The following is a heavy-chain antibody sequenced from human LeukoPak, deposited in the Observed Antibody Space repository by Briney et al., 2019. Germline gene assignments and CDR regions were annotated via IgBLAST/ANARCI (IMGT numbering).Heavy chain of an antibody. CDR2: IYHSGST. CDR1: GYSISSGYY. J-gene: IGHJ4*02. D-gene: IGHD5-18*01. V-gene: IGHV4-38-2*02. Sequence: PSETLSLTCTVSGYSISSGYYWGWIRQPPGKGLEWIGSIYHSGSTYYNPSLKSRVTISVDTSKNQFSLKLSSVTAADTAVYYCARMHSYGYNFDYWGQGTLVTVSS. CDR3: ARMHSYGYNFDY.